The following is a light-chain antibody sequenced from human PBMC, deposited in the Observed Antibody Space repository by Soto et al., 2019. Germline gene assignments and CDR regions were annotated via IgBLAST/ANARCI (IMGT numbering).Light chain of an antibody. J-gene: IGLJ1*01. CDR1: STDVGGYNY. V-gene: IGLV2-14*01. CDR3: GSYSSTDTPFL. Sequence: QSALAQPSSVSGSPGQSITISCTGTSTDVGGYNYVSWYQHHSGKAPKLLIYEVTNRPSGISDRFSGSKSVNTASLTISGLQAEDESDYYCGSYSSTDTPFLFGTGTKVTVL. CDR2: EVT.